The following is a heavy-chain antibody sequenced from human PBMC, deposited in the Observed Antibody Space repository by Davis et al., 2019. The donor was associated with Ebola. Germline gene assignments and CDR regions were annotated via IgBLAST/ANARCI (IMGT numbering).Heavy chain of an antibody. CDR3: ARGVVVSPWYFDL. J-gene: IGHJ2*01. Sequence: AASVKVSCKASGYTFTGYYMHWVRQAPGQGLEWMGWMNPNSGGTNYAQKFQGWVTMARDTSITTAYMELNRLTSDDTAVYYCARGVVVSPWYFDLWGRGTLVTVSS. D-gene: IGHD2-15*01. V-gene: IGHV1-2*04. CDR1: GYTFTGYY. CDR2: MNPNSGGT.